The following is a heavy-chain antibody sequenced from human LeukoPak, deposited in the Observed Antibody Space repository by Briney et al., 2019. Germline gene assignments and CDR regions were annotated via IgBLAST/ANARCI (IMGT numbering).Heavy chain of an antibody. V-gene: IGHV4-59*01. CDR3: ARGPPYYYDSSGYYDRDSPPSLDI. CDR2: IYYSGST. Sequence: SETLSLTCTVSGGSISSYYWSWIRQPPGKGLEWIGYIYYSGSTNYNPSLKSRVTISVDTSKNQFSLKLSSVTAAATAVYYCARGPPYYYDSSGYYDRDSPPSLDIWGQGTMVTVSS. D-gene: IGHD3-22*01. J-gene: IGHJ3*02. CDR1: GGSISSYY.